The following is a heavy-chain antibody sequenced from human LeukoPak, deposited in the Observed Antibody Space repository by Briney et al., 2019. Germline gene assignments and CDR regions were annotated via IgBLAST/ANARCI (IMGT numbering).Heavy chain of an antibody. CDR2: IIPIFGTA. V-gene: IGHV1-69*05. D-gene: IGHD3-22*01. CDR1: GGTFSSYA. CDR3: AREEAYYYDSSGDFDY. Sequence: ASVKVSCKASGGTFSSYAISWVRQAPGQGLEWMGRIIPIFGTANYAQKFQGRVTITMDESTSTAYMELSSLRSEDTAVYYCAREEAYYYDSSGDFDYWGQGTLVTVSS. J-gene: IGHJ4*02.